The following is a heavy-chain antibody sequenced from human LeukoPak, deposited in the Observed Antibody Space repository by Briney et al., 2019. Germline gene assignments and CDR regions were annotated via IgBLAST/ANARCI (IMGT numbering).Heavy chain of an antibody. CDR1: GFTFSRYW. CDR2: INQDGSEQ. D-gene: IGHD2-2*01. Sequence: GGSLRLSCAASGFTFSRYWMSWVRQAPRKGLEWVANINQDGSEQYYVDSVKGRFTISRDNSKNTLYLQMNSLRAEDTAVYYCAKDVGSTAIFDYWGQGTLVTVSS. J-gene: IGHJ4*02. V-gene: IGHV3-7*03. CDR3: AKDVGSTAIFDY.